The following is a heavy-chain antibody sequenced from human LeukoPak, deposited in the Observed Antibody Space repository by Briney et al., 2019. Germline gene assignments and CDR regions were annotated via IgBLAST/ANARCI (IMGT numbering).Heavy chain of an antibody. V-gene: IGHV3-23*01. CDR1: GFTFSSDV. CDR3: AKGQRVTIFGVVAYFDY. CDR2: ISGSGGST. Sequence: QPGGSLRLSRAHSGFTFSSDVMSRVRQAPGKGLEWVSAISGSGGSTYYADSVKGRFTISRDNSKNTLYLQMNSLRAEDTAVYYCAKGQRVTIFGVVAYFDYWGQGTLATVSS. J-gene: IGHJ4*02. D-gene: IGHD3-3*01.